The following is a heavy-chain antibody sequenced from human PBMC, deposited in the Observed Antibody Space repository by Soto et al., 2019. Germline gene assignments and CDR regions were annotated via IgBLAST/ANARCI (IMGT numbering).Heavy chain of an antibody. CDR1: GFSLTTSGVG. J-gene: IGHJ4*02. V-gene: IGHV2-5*02. CDR3: TYRGGGGSDSR. D-gene: IGHD5-12*01. Sequence: QITLNESAPTLVKPTQTLTLTFTFSGFSLTTSGVGVGWIRQPPGKALEWLALIYWDDDKRYSPSLKSRLTITQDTSKNQVVLTITKMDHVDTATYYCTYRGGGGSDSRWGQGTLVTISS. CDR2: IYWDDDK.